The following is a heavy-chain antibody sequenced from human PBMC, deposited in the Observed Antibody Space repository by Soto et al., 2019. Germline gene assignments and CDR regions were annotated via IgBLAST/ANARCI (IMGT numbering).Heavy chain of an antibody. D-gene: IGHD6-13*01. CDR3: ARGANLLAAAPTNIDY. CDR2: INPSGGST. J-gene: IGHJ4*02. CDR1: GYTFTSYY. Sequence: ASVKVSCKASGYTFTSYYMHWVRQAPGQGLEWMGIINPSGGSTSYAQKFQGRVTMTRDTSTSTVYMELSSLRSEDTAVYYCARGANLLAAAPTNIDYWGQGTLVTVSS. V-gene: IGHV1-46*01.